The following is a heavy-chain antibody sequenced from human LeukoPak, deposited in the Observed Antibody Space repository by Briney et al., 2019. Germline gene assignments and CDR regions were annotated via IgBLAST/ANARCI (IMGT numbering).Heavy chain of an antibody. J-gene: IGHJ4*02. CDR2: IYYSGST. Sequence: SETLSLTCTVSGGSISSYYWSWIRQPPGRGLEWIGYIYYSGSTNYNPSLKSRVTLSVDTSKNQFSLKLNSVTAADTAVYYCATTPGPHWGQGTLVTVSS. V-gene: IGHV4-59*01. CDR1: GGSISSYY. D-gene: IGHD3-10*01. CDR3: ATTPGPH.